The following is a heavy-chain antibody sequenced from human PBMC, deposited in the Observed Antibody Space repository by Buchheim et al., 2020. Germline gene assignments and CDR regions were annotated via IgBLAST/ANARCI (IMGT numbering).Heavy chain of an antibody. Sequence: EVQLVESGGGLVQPGGSLRLSCAASGFTFSSYWMSWVRQAPGKGLEWVANIKQDGSEKYYVDSVKGRFTISRDNAKNSLYLQMNSLRGEDTAVYYCARYQFGVVVVAATPFDYWGQGTL. J-gene: IGHJ4*02. CDR2: IKQDGSEK. CDR3: ARYQFGVVVVAATPFDY. V-gene: IGHV3-7*01. CDR1: GFTFSSYW. D-gene: IGHD2-15*01.